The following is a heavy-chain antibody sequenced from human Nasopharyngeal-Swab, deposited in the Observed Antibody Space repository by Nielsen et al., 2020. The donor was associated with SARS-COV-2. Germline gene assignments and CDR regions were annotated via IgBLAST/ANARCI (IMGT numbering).Heavy chain of an antibody. D-gene: IGHD5-18*01. CDR3: ARMDLETAIGDY. J-gene: IGHJ4*02. V-gene: IGHV3-48*03. CDR1: GFNFSRYE. CDR2: ISSSGRTI. Sequence: GESLKISCAASGFNFSRYEMNWVRQAPGKGLEWVSYISSSGRTIYYADSVKGRFTISRDNARNSLYLQMNSLRAEDTAVYYCARMDLETAIGDYWGQGTLVTVSS.